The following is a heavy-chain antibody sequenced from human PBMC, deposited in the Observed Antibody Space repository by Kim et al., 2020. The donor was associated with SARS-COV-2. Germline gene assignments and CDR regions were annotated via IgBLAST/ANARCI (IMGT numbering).Heavy chain of an antibody. CDR2: INHSGST. CDR3: ARARYCSGGSCYRWAFDY. V-gene: IGHV4-34*01. J-gene: IGHJ4*01. CDR1: GGSFSGYY. Sequence: SETLSLTCAVYGGSFSGYYWSWIRQPPGKGLEWIGEINHSGSTNYNPSLKSRVTISVDTSKNQFSLKLSSVTAADTAVYYCARARYCSGGSCYRWAFDY. D-gene: IGHD2-15*01.